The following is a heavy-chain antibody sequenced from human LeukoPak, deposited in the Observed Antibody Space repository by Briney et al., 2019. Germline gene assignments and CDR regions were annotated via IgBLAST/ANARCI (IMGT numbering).Heavy chain of an antibody. J-gene: IGHJ4*02. CDR1: GGSISSSSYY. CDR3: ASRGGIVGGY. Sequence: SETLSLTCTVSGGSISSSSYYWGWIRQPPGKGLEWIGSIYYSGSTYYNPSLESRVTISVDTSKNQFSLKLSSVTVADTAVYYCASRGGIVGGYWGQGTLVTVSS. D-gene: IGHD3-22*01. V-gene: IGHV4-39*01. CDR2: IYYSGST.